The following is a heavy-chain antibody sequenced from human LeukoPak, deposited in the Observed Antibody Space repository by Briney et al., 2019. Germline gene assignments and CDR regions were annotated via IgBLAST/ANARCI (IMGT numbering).Heavy chain of an antibody. CDR1: GFTFSSYA. D-gene: IGHD3-9*01. CDR3: AKHANYDILTGHLGDY. CDR2: ISGSGGST. Sequence: GGSLRLSYAASGFTFSSYAMSWVRQAPGKGLGWVSAISGSGGSTYYADSVKGRFTISRDNSKNTLYLQMNSLRAEDTAVYYCAKHANYDILTGHLGDYWGQGTLVTVSS. V-gene: IGHV3-23*01. J-gene: IGHJ4*02.